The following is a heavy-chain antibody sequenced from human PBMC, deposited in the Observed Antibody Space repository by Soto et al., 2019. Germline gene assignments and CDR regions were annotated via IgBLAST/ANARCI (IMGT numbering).Heavy chain of an antibody. Sequence: EVQLVESGGGLVQPGGSLRLSCAASGFTFSSYSMNWVRQAPGKGLEWVSDISSSSSTIYYADSVKGRFSISRDNDKNSLYLQMNSPRDEDTAVNYCASSSSGYELYYYYGMDVWGRGTTLTV. J-gene: IGHJ6*02. CDR3: ASSSSGYELYYYYGMDV. D-gene: IGHD5-18*01. CDR2: ISSSSSTI. V-gene: IGHV3-48*02. CDR1: GFTFSSYS.